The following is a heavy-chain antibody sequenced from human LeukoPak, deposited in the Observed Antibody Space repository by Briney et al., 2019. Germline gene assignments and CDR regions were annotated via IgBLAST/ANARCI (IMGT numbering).Heavy chain of an antibody. V-gene: IGHV3-13*01. Sequence: WGSLRLSCAASGFTFSSYDMHWVRQPTGKGLEWVSAIAAGDTYYPDSMKGRFTISRENAKNSLYLQMNSLRAGDTAVYYCARVGKSGHSYYFDFWGQGTLVTVSS. CDR1: GFTFSSYD. J-gene: IGHJ4*02. CDR3: ARVGKSGHSYYFDF. D-gene: IGHD3-3*01. CDR2: IAAGDT.